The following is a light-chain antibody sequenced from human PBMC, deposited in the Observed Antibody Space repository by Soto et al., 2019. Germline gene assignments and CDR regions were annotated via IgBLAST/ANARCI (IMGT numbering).Light chain of an antibody. V-gene: IGLV4-69*01. CDR2: LDSDGSH. J-gene: IGLJ3*02. CDR1: SGHSSYA. Sequence: QPVLTQSPSASASLGASVKLTCTLSSGHSSYAIAWHQLQPEKGPRSLMKLDSDGSHTKGDGIPDRFSGSSSGAERYLTISSLQSEDEADYYCQTWGTGFQVFSGGTKLTVL. CDR3: QTWGTGFQV.